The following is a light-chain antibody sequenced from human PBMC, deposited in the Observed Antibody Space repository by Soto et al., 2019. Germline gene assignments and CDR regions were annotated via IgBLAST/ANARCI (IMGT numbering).Light chain of an antibody. Sequence: QSVLTQPPSVSGSPGQSVTISCTGTSSDVGSNNRVSWYQQPPGTVPKVMIYEVSNRPSGVPDRFSGSKSGNTASLTISGLQAEDEADYYCCSFTSTNTYVFGTGTKATVL. CDR2: EVS. V-gene: IGLV2-18*02. CDR1: SSDVGSNNR. J-gene: IGLJ1*01. CDR3: CSFTSTNTYV.